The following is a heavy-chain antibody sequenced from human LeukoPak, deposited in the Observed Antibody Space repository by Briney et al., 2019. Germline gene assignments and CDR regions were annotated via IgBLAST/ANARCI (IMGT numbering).Heavy chain of an antibody. CDR2: IIPIFGTA. D-gene: IGHD6-6*01. CDR3: ANQARPYYYMDV. CDR1: GGTFSSYA. Sequence: GASVKVSCKASGGTFSSYAISWVRQAPGQGLEWMGGIIPIFGTANYAQEFQGRVTITADKSTSTAYMELSSLRSEDTAVYYCANQARPYYYMDVWGKGTTVTVSS. J-gene: IGHJ6*03. V-gene: IGHV1-69*06.